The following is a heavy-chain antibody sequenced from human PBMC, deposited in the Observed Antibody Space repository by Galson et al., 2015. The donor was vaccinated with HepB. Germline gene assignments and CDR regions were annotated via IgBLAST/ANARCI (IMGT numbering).Heavy chain of an antibody. CDR1: GGTFSSYA. D-gene: IGHD2-2*01. CDR3: ARASGAGNCSSTSCPGDNWFDP. V-gene: IGHV1-69*06. J-gene: IGHJ5*02. Sequence: SVKVSCKASGGTFSSYAISWVRQAPGQGLEWMGGIIPIFGTANYAQKFQGRVTITADKSTSTAYMELSSLRSEDTAVYYCARASGAGNCSSTSCPGDNWFDPWGQGTLVTVSS. CDR2: IIPIFGTA.